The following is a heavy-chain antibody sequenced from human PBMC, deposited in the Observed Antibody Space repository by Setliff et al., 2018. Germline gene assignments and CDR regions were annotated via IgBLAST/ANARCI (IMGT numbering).Heavy chain of an antibody. CDR1: GGTFSNYG. J-gene: IGHJ6*03. V-gene: IGHV1-69*05. Sequence: GASVKVSCKASGGTFSNYGVSWVRQAPEQGLEWMGGTIPLFGTTDYAQKFHGRVTIITDEPTSTAYMELSSLTSDDTAVYYCAREGVDTRSSTDYRYYMDVWGQGTTVTVSS. CDR3: AREGVDTRSSTDYRYYMDV. CDR2: TIPLFGTT. D-gene: IGHD5-18*01.